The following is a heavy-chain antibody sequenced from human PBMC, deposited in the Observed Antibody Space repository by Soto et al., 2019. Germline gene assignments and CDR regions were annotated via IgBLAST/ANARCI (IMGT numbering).Heavy chain of an antibody. D-gene: IGHD2-2*02. Sequence: SEPMPVPCTVYGGNFIDHCWSWIRKHPGKGLEWIGEINHSGSTNYNPSLKSRVTISVDTSKNQFSLKLSSVTAADTAVYYCARGYCSSTSCYTRYYYYGMDVWGQGTTVTVS. J-gene: IGHJ6*02. CDR3: ARGYCSSTSCYTRYYYYGMDV. CDR2: INHSGST. V-gene: IGHV4-34*01. CDR1: GGNFIDHC.